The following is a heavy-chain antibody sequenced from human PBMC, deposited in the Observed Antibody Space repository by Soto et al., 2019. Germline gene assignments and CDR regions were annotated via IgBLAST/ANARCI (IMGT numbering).Heavy chain of an antibody. Sequence: QVQLVESGGGVVQPGRSLRLSCAASGFTFSSYGMHWVRQAPGKGLEWVAVIWYDGSNKYYADSVKGRFTISRDNSKTTLYLQMNSLRAEDTAVYYCANGFGALPRPRRAFDIWGQGTMVTVSS. D-gene: IGHD3-16*01. CDR1: GFTFSSYG. J-gene: IGHJ3*02. CDR2: IWYDGSNK. CDR3: ANGFGALPRPRRAFDI. V-gene: IGHV3-33*06.